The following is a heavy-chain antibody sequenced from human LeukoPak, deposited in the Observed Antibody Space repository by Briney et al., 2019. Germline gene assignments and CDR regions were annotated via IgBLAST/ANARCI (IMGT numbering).Heavy chain of an antibody. J-gene: IGHJ5*02. CDR3: ARSLTGDLDWFDP. D-gene: IGHD7-27*01. Sequence: PGGSLRLSCAASGFTFSSDSMNWVRQAPGKRLEWVSSISSNSRSIYYADSVKGRFTVSRDNAENSLYLQMNSLRAEDTAVYYCARSLTGDLDWFDPWGRGTLVAVSS. V-gene: IGHV3-21*01. CDR1: GFTFSSDS. CDR2: ISSNSRSI.